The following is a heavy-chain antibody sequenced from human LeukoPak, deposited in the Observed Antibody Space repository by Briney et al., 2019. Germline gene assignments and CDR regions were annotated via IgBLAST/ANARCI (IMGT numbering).Heavy chain of an antibody. CDR3: ARGIGEAYYYDSSGYPDWYFDL. V-gene: IGHV1-18*01. Sequence: ASVKVSCKASGYTFTSYDINWVRQATGQGLEWMGWISAYNGNTNYAQKLQGRVTMTTDTSTSTAYMELRSLRSDDTAVYYCARGIGEAYYYDSSGYPDWYFDLWGRGTLVTVSS. J-gene: IGHJ2*01. CDR2: ISAYNGNT. CDR1: GYTFTSYD. D-gene: IGHD3-22*01.